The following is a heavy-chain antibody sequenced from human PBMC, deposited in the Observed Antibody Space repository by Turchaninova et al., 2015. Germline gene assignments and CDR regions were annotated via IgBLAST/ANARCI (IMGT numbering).Heavy chain of an antibody. V-gene: IGHV4-38-2*01. D-gene: IGHD5-18*01. J-gene: IGHJ4*02. CDR2: VYHSGTT. Sequence: QVQLQESGPGLVKPSENLSLPCAGSGYPIRSGYHWAWIRQPPGKGVEWIGSVYHSGTTYYNPSLKSRVTISIDTSKNHFSLKLSSVTAADTAVYYCGGYSYAHWGQGTLVTVSS. CDR3: GGYSYAH. CDR1: GYPIRSGYH.